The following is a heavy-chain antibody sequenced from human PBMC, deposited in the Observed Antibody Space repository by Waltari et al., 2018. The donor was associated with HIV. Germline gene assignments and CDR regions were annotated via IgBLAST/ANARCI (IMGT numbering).Heavy chain of an antibody. D-gene: IGHD3-3*01. CDR1: GFSVSAYW. CDR2: IKSDGGDA. J-gene: IGHJ6*02. Sequence: LVQSGGGLVQQGGSLRLSCAASGFSVSAYWMHWVRQNPWKGLEWVSRIKSDGGDATYADAVKGRFTVSRDNAKNTLFLEMSSLRVEDTAVYYCARDDYDFWSGPRRDKNYGMDVWGQGTAVTVSS. V-gene: IGHV3-74*01. CDR3: ARDDYDFWSGPRRDKNYGMDV.